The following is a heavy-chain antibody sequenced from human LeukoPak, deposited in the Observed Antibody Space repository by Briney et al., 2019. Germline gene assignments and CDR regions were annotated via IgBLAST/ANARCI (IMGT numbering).Heavy chain of an antibody. J-gene: IGHJ4*02. D-gene: IGHD1-26*01. CDR2: ISSSSSYI. CDR1: GFTFSSYS. V-gene: IGHV3-21*01. Sequence: GGSLRLSCAASGFTFSSYSMNWVRPAPGKGLEWVSCISSSSSYIYYADSVKGRFTISRDNAKNSLYLQMNSLRAEDTAVYYCARDPTVRFPGYSGSYPFDYWGQGTLVTVSS. CDR3: ARDPTVRFPGYSGSYPFDY.